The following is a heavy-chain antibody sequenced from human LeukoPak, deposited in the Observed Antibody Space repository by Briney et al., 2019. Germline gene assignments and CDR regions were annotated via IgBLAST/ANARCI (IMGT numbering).Heavy chain of an antibody. CDR2: ISSSSSTI. J-gene: IGHJ4*02. V-gene: IGHV3-48*01. CDR1: GFTFSSYS. CDR3: ARDGYSYGIDY. Sequence: PGGSLRLSCAASGFTFSSYSMNWVRQAPGKGLEWVSYISSSSSTIYYADSVKGRFTISRDNAKNSLYLQMNSLRAEDTAVYYCARDGYSYGIDYWGQGTLVTVSS. D-gene: IGHD5-18*01.